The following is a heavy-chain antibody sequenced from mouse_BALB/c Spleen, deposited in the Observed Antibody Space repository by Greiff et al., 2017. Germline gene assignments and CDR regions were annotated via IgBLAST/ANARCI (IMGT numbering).Heavy chain of an antibody. D-gene: IGHD1-1*01. V-gene: IGHV1S81*02. CDR1: GYTFTSYW. CDR3: ARYGTTVVATRYAMDY. J-gene: IGHJ4*01. Sequence: VQLQQPGAELVKPGASVKLSCKASGYTFTSYWMHWVKQRPGQGLEWIGEINPSNGRTNYNEKFKSKATLTVDKSSSTAYMQLSSLTSEDSAVYYCARYGTTVVATRYAMDYWGQGTSVTVSS. CDR2: INPSNGRT.